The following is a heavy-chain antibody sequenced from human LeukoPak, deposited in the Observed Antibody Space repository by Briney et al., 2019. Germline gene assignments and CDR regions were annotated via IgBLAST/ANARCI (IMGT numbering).Heavy chain of an antibody. V-gene: IGHV3-23*01. CDR2: ISSSGGGT. D-gene: IGHD3-22*01. J-gene: IGHJ4*02. CDR1: GFTFSIYA. Sequence: GGSLRLSCAASGFTFSIYAMSWVRQAPGRGLEWVSSISSSGGGTWYSDSVKGRFTISRDNTKNTLYLQMNSLRAEDTAVYYCAKDRPNYYGSNGHYYRRNGDYWGQGNQGTVSS. CDR3: AKDRPNYYGSNGHYYRRNGDY.